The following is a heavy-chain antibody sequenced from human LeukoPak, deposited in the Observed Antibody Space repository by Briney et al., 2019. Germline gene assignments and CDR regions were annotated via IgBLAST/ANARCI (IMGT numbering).Heavy chain of an antibody. CDR2: ISASGDAT. V-gene: IGHV3-23*01. CDR1: GFTFNTYA. D-gene: IGHD1-1*01. J-gene: IGHJ4*02. CDR3: TKDYKADY. Sequence: GGSLRLSCVAFGFTFNTYAMTWVRQAPGKGLEWVSVISASGDATNYADSVKGRFTISRDNSKNTLFLQMNRLRVDDTAVYYCTKDYKADYWGQGTLVTVSS.